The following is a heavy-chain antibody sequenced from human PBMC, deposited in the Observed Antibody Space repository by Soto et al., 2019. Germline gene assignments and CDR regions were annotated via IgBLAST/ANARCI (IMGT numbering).Heavy chain of an antibody. Sequence: ASVKVSCKASGYTFTSYYMHWLRQAPGQGLEWMGIINPSGGSTSYAQKFQGRVTMTRDTSTSTVYMELSSLRSEDTAVYYCARGGSSGWYFAEYFQHWGQGTLVTVSS. J-gene: IGHJ1*01. CDR2: INPSGGST. CDR3: ARGGSSGWYFAEYFQH. CDR1: GYTFTSYY. D-gene: IGHD6-19*01. V-gene: IGHV1-46*01.